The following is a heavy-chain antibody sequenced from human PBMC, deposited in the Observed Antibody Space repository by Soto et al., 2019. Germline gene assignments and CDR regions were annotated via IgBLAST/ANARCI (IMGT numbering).Heavy chain of an antibody. CDR1: GGSFSGYY. J-gene: IGHJ4*02. V-gene: IGHV4-34*01. CDR2: INHSGST. D-gene: IGHD3-22*01. CDR3: ARIRLHYYDSSGYPSH. Sequence: QVQLQQWGAGLLKPSETLSLTCAVYGGSFSGYYWSWIRQPPGKALEWIGEINHSGSTNYNPSLKCRVTISVDTSKIQFSLKLSSVTAADTAVYYCARIRLHYYDSSGYPSHWGQGTLVTVCS.